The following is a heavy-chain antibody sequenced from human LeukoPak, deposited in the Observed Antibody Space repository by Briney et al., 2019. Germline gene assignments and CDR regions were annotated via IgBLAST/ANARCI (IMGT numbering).Heavy chain of an antibody. V-gene: IGHV3-11*01. CDR2: ISRSGTHM. CDR1: GFSFSNAW. Sequence: PGGSLRLSCVASGFSFSNAWMSWIRHVPGKGLEWVSYISRSGTHMYYADSVKGRFTISRDDAKNSLYLQMNSLRAEDTAVYYCARDYYYDRSGYPYFDHWGQGTLVTVSS. J-gene: IGHJ4*02. D-gene: IGHD3-22*01. CDR3: ARDYYYDRSGYPYFDH.